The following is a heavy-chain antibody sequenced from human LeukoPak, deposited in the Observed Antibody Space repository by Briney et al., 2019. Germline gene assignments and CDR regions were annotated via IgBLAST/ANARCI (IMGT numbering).Heavy chain of an antibody. V-gene: IGHV3-7*01. CDR2: IKQDGSEK. J-gene: IGHJ5*02. CDR1: GFTFSSYW. CDR3: ARGGPYGDYAHWFDP. D-gene: IGHD4-17*01. Sequence: GGSLRLSCAASGFTFSSYWMTWVRHVPGKGLEWVARIKQDGSEKYYVDSVKGRFTISRDNAKNSLYLQMNSLRAEDTAVYYCARGGPYGDYAHWFDPWGQGTLVAVSS.